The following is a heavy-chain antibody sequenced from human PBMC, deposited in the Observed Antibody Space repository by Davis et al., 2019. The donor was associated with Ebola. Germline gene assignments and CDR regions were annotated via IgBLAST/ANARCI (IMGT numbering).Heavy chain of an antibody. CDR2: IYPGDSDT. D-gene: IGHD2-8*02. J-gene: IGHJ6*02. Sequence: GESLKISCKGSGYSFTSYWIGWVRQMPGKGLEWMGIIYPGDSDTRYSPSFQGQVTISADKSISTAYLQWNSLKASDTAMYYCARGRYCTGGVCYYYYYYGMDVWGQGTTVTVSS. CDR3: ARGRYCTGGVCYYYYYYGMDV. CDR1: GYSFTSYW. V-gene: IGHV5-51*01.